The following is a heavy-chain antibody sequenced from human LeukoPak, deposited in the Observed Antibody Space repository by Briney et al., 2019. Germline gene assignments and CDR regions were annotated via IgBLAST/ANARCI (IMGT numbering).Heavy chain of an antibody. J-gene: IGHJ4*02. V-gene: IGHV4-34*01. D-gene: IGHD3-10*01. CDR1: GGSFSGYY. Sequence: GALRLSRAVYGGSFSGYYWSWIRQPPGKGLEWIGEINHSGSTNYNPSLKSRVTISVDTSKNQFSLKLSSVTAADTAVYYCARGRGYGSGSYCYWGQGTLVTVSS. CDR2: INHSGST. CDR3: ARGRGYGSGSYCY.